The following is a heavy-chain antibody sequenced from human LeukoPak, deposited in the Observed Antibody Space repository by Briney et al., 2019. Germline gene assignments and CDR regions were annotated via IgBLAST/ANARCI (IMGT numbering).Heavy chain of an antibody. CDR1: GFTFSDYY. CDR3: AGGVAAAEDY. D-gene: IGHD6-13*01. V-gene: IGHV3-11*01. Sequence: PGGSLRLSCAASGFTFSDYYMSWIRQAPGKGRGWDSYISSSGSTIYYADSVKGRFTISRDNAKNSLYMQMNSLRAEDTAVYYCAGGVAAAEDYWGPGTLVTVSS. CDR2: ISSSGSTI. J-gene: IGHJ4*02.